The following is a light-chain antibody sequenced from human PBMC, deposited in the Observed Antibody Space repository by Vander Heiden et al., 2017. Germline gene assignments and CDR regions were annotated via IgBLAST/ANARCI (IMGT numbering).Light chain of an antibody. CDR3: SSYTSSSTYVV. J-gene: IGLJ2*01. V-gene: IGLV2-14*01. CDR1: SSDAGGCNY. Sequence: QSALTQPASGSGSPGPSLTIPCTRTSSDAGGCNYVSVSQHHPGNAPKLMIYEVSNRPSGVSNRFSGSKSGNTASLTISGLQAEDEADYYCSSYTSSSTYVVFGGGTKLTVL. CDR2: EVS.